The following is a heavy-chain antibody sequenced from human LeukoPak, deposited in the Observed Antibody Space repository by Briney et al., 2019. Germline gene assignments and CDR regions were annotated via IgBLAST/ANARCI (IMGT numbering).Heavy chain of an antibody. D-gene: IGHD6-6*01. CDR2: ISSSGSIM. V-gene: IGHV3-48*03. Sequence: GGSLRLSCAASGFSFSSYEMNWVRQAPGKGPEWVSYISSSGSIMYSADSVKGRFTISRDNAKNSLYLQMNSLRAEDTAIYYCSGQYSSSSVVDYWGQGTLVTVSS. J-gene: IGHJ4*02. CDR3: SGQYSSSSVVDY. CDR1: GFSFSSYE.